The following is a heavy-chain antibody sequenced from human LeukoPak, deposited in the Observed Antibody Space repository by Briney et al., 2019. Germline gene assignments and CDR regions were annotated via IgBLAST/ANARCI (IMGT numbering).Heavy chain of an antibody. CDR2: IYYSGST. Sequence: SGTLSLTCTVAGGSISSYYWSWIRQPPGKGLEWIGYIYYSGSTYYNPSLKSRVTISVDTSKNQFSLKLSSVTAADTAVYYCASHPGRDRNSKRNWYSDLCGRGTLVTVSS. D-gene: IGHD4-23*01. CDR3: ASHPGRDRNSKRNWYSDL. CDR1: GGSISSYY. V-gene: IGHV4-59*01. J-gene: IGHJ2*01.